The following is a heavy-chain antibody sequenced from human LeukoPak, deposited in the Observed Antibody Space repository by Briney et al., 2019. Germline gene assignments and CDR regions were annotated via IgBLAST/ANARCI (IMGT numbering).Heavy chain of an antibody. D-gene: IGHD3-22*01. CDR2: IKQDGSEK. V-gene: IGHV3-7*03. J-gene: IGHJ4*02. CDR1: GFTFSSYA. Sequence: SGGSLRLSCAASGFTFSSYAMSWVRQAPGKGLEWVANIKQDGSEKYYVDSVKGRFTISRDNAKNSLYLQMNSLRAEDTAVYYCARDPDPYDSSGYYSDWGQGTLVTVSS. CDR3: ARDPDPYDSSGYYSD.